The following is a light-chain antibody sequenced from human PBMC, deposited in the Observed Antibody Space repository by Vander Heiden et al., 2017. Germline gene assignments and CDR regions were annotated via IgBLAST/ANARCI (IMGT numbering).Light chain of an antibody. J-gene: IGLJ2*01. V-gene: IGLV3-25*03. Sequence: SYELTQPPSVSVSPGQTARITCSGDALPKQYAYWYQQKPGQAPVLVIYNVRERPSGIPERFSGASSGTTVTLTISGVQAEDEADYYCQSADSSGTPWVVGGGTKLTVL. CDR3: QSADSSGTPWV. CDR2: NVR. CDR1: ALPKQY.